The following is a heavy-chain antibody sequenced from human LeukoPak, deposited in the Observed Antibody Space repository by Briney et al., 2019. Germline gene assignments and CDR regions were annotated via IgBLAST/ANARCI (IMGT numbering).Heavy chain of an antibody. CDR3: ARVDPTSGSSPD. V-gene: IGHV4-34*01. CDR1: GGSFSGDY. CDR2: INHSGST. Sequence: SETLSLTCAVYGGSFSGDYWSWIRQPPGKGLEWIGEINHSGSTNYNPSLKSRVTISVDTSKNQFSLKLSSVTAADTAVYYCARVDPTSGSSPDWGQGTLVTVSS. J-gene: IGHJ4*02. D-gene: IGHD1-26*01.